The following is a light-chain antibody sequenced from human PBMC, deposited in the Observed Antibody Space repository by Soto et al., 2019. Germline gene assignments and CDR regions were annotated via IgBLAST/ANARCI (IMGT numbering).Light chain of an antibody. CDR1: SSDVGSYNL. Sequence: QSVLTQPASVSGSPGQSITISCTGTSSDVGSYNLVSWYQQHPGKAPKLMVYEGSKRPSGVSNRFSGSKSGNTASLTISGLQAEDEADYYCCSYAGSSYGFGTGTKLTV. CDR3: CSYAGSSYG. V-gene: IGLV2-23*01. J-gene: IGLJ1*01. CDR2: EGS.